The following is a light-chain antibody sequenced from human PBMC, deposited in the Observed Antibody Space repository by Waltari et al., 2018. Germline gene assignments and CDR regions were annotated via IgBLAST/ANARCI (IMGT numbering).Light chain of an antibody. Sequence: ETVMTQSPATLSVSPGERVTPSCRASAPLGRKLAWYQHKPGQAPRLLIYDASTRATGIPPRFSGGGSGTDFTLTISSLQSEDFAVYYCLQYNYWPPVTFGGGTNVEVK. J-gene: IGKJ4*01. V-gene: IGKV3-15*01. CDR2: DAS. CDR3: LQYNYWPPVT. CDR1: APLGRK.